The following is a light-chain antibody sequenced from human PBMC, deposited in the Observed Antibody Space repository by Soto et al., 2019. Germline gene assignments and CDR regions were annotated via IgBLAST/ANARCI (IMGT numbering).Light chain of an antibody. CDR3: ATWDDSLNNPV. CDR1: SPNIGSNY. V-gene: IGLV1-47*02. J-gene: IGLJ3*02. Sequence: QSVLTQPPSASGTPGQRVTISCSGSSPNIGSNYVYWYQQVPGTAPKLLIYSNNQRPSGVPDRFSASKSGTSASLAISGLRSEDEAAYYCATWDDSLNNPVFGGGTKVTVL. CDR2: SNN.